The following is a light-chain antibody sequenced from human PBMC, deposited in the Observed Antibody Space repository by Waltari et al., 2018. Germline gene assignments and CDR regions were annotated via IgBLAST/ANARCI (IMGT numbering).Light chain of an antibody. CDR3: QQYYNFPLT. CDR1: QDIINY. J-gene: IGKJ5*01. CDR2: DAS. V-gene: IGKV1-33*01. Sequence: DIQMTQSPSSLSASVGDRVTITCQARQDIINYLNWFQQKPGKTPKLLIYDASSVEEGVPSRVSGTRSGTDFTFTISSLQPEDIGTYYCQQYYNFPLTFGQGTRLEIK.